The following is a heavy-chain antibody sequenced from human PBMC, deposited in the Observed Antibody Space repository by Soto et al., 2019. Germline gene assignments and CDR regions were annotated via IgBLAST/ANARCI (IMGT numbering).Heavy chain of an antibody. CDR3: ARNTICVRMDV. V-gene: IGHV3-7*05. Sequence: GGSLRLSCAASGITFSSYWMSWFRQAPGKGLEWVANIKQDGSEKYYVDSVKGRFTISRDNAKNSLYLQMNSLRAEDTAVCYCARNTICVRMDVWGQGTTVTVSS. CDR1: GITFSSYW. J-gene: IGHJ6*02. CDR2: IKQDGSEK. D-gene: IGHD3-3*01.